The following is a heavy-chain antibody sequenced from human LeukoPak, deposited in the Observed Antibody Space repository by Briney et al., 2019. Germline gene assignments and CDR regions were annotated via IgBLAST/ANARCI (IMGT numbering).Heavy chain of an antibody. CDR3: ARDGGPPRDYYYGMDV. Sequence: GGTLRLSCAASVFTDSTKTITWVRQPPAKGLEGVSFIYSGGGTYYADSVKGRFTISRDNSKNTLYLQMNSLRAEDTAVYYCARDGGPPRDYYYGMDVWGQGTTVTVSS. J-gene: IGHJ6*02. V-gene: IGHV3-53*01. CDR1: VFTDSTKT. CDR2: IYSGGGT. D-gene: IGHD3-16*01.